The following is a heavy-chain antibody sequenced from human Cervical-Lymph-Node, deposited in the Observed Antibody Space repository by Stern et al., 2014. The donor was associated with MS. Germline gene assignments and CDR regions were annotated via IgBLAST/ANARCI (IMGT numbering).Heavy chain of an antibody. Sequence: QITLKESGPTLVKPTQTLTLTCTFSGFSLKSGGEGVGWVRQSPGKALEWLGIIYWDDDKRYSPSLESRLSITKDTSKNQVVLTMTNMDPVDTGTYYCAQRRDWNEYLDYWGQGTLVTVSS. CDR2: IYWDDDK. CDR3: AQRRDWNEYLDY. J-gene: IGHJ4*02. V-gene: IGHV2-5*02. D-gene: IGHD1-1*01. CDR1: GFSLKSGGEG.